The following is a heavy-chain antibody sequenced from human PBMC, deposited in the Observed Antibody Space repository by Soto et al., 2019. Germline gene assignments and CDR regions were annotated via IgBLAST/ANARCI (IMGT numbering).Heavy chain of an antibody. CDR3: ARDRVMDYYYGMDV. CDR2: IKQDGSEK. CDR1: GFTFSSCW. D-gene: IGHD2-8*01. V-gene: IGHV3-7*03. J-gene: IGHJ6*02. Sequence: SGGTLSLSCAASGFTFSSCWMSWGRQDPGKGLEWVANIKQDGSEKYYVASVKGRFTISRDNAKNSLYLQMNSLRAEDTAVYYCARDRVMDYYYGMDVWGQETTVTVS.